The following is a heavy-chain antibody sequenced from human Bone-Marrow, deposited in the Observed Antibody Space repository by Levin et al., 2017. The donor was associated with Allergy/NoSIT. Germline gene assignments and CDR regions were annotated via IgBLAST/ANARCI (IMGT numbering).Heavy chain of an antibody. V-gene: IGHV1-18*01. CDR3: ARDGRCCIGGSCYSGQPD. J-gene: IGHJ4*02. CDR1: GYTFTSYG. CDR2: ISAYNGNT. Sequence: ASVKVSCKASGYTFTSYGINWVRQAPGQGLEWMGWISAYNGNTNYAQKLQGRVTMTTDTSTSTANMELRSLRSDDTAVYYCARDGRCCIGGSCYSGQPDWGQGTLVTVS. D-gene: IGHD2-15*01.